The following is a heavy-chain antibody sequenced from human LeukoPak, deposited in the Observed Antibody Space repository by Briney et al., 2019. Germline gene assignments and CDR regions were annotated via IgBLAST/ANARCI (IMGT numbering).Heavy chain of an antibody. D-gene: IGHD2-21*02. CDR2: IKSETDGGTT. CDR1: GFTFNNAW. J-gene: IGHJ4*02. V-gene: IGHV3-15*01. Sequence: GGSLRLSCAASGFTFNNAWMSWVRQAPGKGLEWVGRIKSETDGGTTDYGVPVQGRFTISRDDSKNTLFLQMNSLETEDTAVYYCTTCGGDCYYFDYWGQGTLVTVSS. CDR3: TTCGGDCYYFDY.